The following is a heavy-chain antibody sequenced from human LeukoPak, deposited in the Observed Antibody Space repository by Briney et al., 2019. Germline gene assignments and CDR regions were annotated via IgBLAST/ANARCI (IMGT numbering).Heavy chain of an antibody. D-gene: IGHD6-6*01. V-gene: IGHV3-48*01. CDR1: GFIFRTFG. J-gene: IGHJ4*02. CDR3: ASPSHRMWQLPYYFDY. Sequence: PRGSLRLSCAASGFIFRTFGMHWVRQAPGKGLEWVSYISSSTSTMYYADSVKGRFTISRDNAKNSLYLQMSSLRAEDTAVYYCASPSHRMWQLPYYFDYWGQGTLVTVSS. CDR2: ISSSTSTM.